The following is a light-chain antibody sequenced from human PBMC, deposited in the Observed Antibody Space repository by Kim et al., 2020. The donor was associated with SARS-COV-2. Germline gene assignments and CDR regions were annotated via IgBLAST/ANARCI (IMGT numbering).Light chain of an antibody. CDR1: QSLVYSDGNTY. J-gene: IGKJ5*01. CDR2: KRS. V-gene: IGKV2-24*01. CDR3: MQATQFPLT. Sequence: PASLSCRSSQSLVYSDGNTYLSWFHQRPGQTPRRLIYKRSNRFSGGPDRVSGSGAGTDFTLKIRRVEAEDVGVYYCMQATQFPLTFGQGTRLEIK.